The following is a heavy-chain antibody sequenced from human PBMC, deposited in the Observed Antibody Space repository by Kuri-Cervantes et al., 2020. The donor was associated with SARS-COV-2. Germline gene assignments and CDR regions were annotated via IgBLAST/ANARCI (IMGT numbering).Heavy chain of an antibody. Sequence: SETLSLTCAVYGGSFSGYYWSWIRQPPGKGLEWIGEINHSGSTNYNPSLKSRVTTSVDTSKNQFSLKLSSVTAADTAVYYCARGSESPPFDYWGQGTLVTVSS. J-gene: IGHJ4*02. CDR2: INHSGST. CDR3: ARGSESPPFDY. D-gene: IGHD2/OR15-2a*01. CDR1: GGSFSGYY. V-gene: IGHV4-34*01.